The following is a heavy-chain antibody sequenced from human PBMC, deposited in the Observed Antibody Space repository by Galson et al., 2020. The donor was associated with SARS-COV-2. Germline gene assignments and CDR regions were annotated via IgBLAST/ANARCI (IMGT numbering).Heavy chain of an antibody. J-gene: IGHJ6*02. CDR2: ISAYNGNT. Sequence: ASVQVSCKASGYTFTSYGISWVRQAPGQGLQWMGWISAYNGNTNYAQKLQGRVTMTTDTSTSTAYMELRSLRSDDTAVYYCAGGEFGGVIVDYYGMDVWGQGTTVTVSS. CDR3: AGGEFGGVIVDYYGMDV. V-gene: IGHV1-18*04. D-gene: IGHD3-16*02. CDR1: GYTFTSYG.